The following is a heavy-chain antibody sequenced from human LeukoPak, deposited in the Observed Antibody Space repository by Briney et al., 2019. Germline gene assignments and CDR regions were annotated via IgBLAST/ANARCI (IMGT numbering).Heavy chain of an antibody. D-gene: IGHD1-14*01. CDR2: ISSGSSAR. J-gene: IGHJ3*02. CDR1: GFXFSSYS. Sequence: GGSLRLSCAASGFXFSSYSINWVRQAPGKGLEWVSYISSGSSARYYADSVKGRFTISRDNAKNSLYLQMNSLRDEDTAVYYCARETEMGIWGQGTMVTVSS. V-gene: IGHV3-48*02. CDR3: ARETEMGI.